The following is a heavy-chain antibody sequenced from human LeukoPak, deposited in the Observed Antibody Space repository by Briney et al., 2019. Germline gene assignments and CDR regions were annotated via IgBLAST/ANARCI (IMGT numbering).Heavy chain of an antibody. J-gene: IGHJ4*02. CDR3: ARSLAKYDSSGYYYGGVFDY. V-gene: IGHV4-38-2*02. CDR2: IYHSGST. D-gene: IGHD3-22*01. Sequence: PSETLSLTCTVSGYSISSGYYWGWIRQPPGKGLEWIGSIYHSGSTYYNPSLKSRVTISVDTSKNQFSLKLSSVTAADTAVYYCARSLAKYDSSGYYYGGVFDYWGQGTLVTVSS. CDR1: GYSISSGYY.